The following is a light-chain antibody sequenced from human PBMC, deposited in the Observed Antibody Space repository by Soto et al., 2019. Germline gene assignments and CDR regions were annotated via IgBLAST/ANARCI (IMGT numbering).Light chain of an antibody. J-gene: IGKJ1*01. CDR3: QQYSSTFWT. CDR2: GAS. Sequence: EIVLTQSPGTLSLSPGERATLSCRASQSISSSYLAWYQQKPGQAPWLLVYGASSRATGIPDRFSGSGSGTDFTLTISRLEPEDFALYYCQQYSSTFWTFGQGTKVEIK. V-gene: IGKV3-20*01. CDR1: QSISSSY.